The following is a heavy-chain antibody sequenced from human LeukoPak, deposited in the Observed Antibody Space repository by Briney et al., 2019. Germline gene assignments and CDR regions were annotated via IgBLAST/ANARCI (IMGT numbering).Heavy chain of an antibody. CDR1: GGSISSGSYY. CDR3: ASLGYDFWSGYFDY. J-gene: IGHJ4*02. V-gene: IGHV4-61*02. CDR2: IYTSGST. D-gene: IGHD3-3*01. Sequence: SETLSLTCTVSGGSISSGSYYWSWIRQPAGKGLEWIGRIYTSGSTNYNPSLKSRVTISVDTSKNQFSLKLSSVTAADTAVYYCASLGYDFWSGYFDYWGQGTLVTVSS.